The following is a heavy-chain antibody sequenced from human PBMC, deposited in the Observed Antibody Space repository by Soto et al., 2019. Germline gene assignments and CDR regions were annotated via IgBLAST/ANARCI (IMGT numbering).Heavy chain of an antibody. CDR3: AKGRTRPLELGSFGDNAFDV. CDR2: ISWNSGTL. D-gene: IGHD3-10*01. J-gene: IGHJ3*01. V-gene: IGHV3-9*01. Sequence: EMQLVESGGGLVQPGRSLRLSCAASEFNFDNYAMHWVRQAPGKGLEWVSGISWNSGTLVYADSVKGRVTISRDNAKNCLFLQMNSLSPEDTALYFCAKGRTRPLELGSFGDNAFDVWGQGTMVTVSS. CDR1: EFNFDNYA.